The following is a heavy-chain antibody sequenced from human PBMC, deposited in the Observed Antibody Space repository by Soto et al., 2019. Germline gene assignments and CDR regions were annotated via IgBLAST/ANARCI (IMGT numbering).Heavy chain of an antibody. CDR3: AKVPSTFDYDILDANYYFDY. Sequence: EVQLLESGGGLVQPGGSLRLSCAASGFTFSSYAMSWVRQAPGKGLEWVSAISGSGGSTYYADSVKGRFTISRDNSKNTLYLQMNSLRAEDTAVYYCAKVPSTFDYDILDANYYFDYWGQGTLVTVSS. CDR1: GFTFSSYA. J-gene: IGHJ4*02. CDR2: ISGSGGST. V-gene: IGHV3-23*01. D-gene: IGHD3-9*01.